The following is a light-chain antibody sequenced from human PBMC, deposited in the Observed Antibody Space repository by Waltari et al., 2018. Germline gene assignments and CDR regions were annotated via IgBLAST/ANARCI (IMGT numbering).Light chain of an antibody. CDR3: QPYNSYSIM. CDR2: KAS. V-gene: IGKV1-5*03. J-gene: IGKJ5*01. CDR1: QSISDW. Sequence: DIQMTQSPSTLSASVGDRVTITCRASQSISDWLAWYQQKPGKAPKLLIYKASSLESGVPSRFSGIGSWTEFTLTISSLQPDDFATYYCQPYNSYSIMFGQGTRLEIK.